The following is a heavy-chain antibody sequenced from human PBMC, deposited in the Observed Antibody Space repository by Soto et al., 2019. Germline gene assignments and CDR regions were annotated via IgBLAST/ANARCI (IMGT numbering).Heavy chain of an antibody. V-gene: IGHV1-18*01. Sequence: ASVKVSCKASGYTFTSYGISWVRQAPGQGLEWMGWISAYNGNTNYAQKLQGRVTMTTDTSTSTAYMELRSLRSDDTAVYYCAREGRGSSWYVDNWCDPWGQGTLVTVSS. CDR3: AREGRGSSWYVDNWCDP. CDR1: GYTFTSYG. J-gene: IGHJ5*02. D-gene: IGHD6-13*01. CDR2: ISAYNGNT.